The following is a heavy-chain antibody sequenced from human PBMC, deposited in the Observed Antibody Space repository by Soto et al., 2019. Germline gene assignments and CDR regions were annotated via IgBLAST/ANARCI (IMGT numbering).Heavy chain of an antibody. CDR2: INTYNGDT. V-gene: IGHV1-18*01. D-gene: IGHD3-22*01. Sequence: QVQLVQSGAEVKKPGASVKVSCKASGYTFITYGINWVRQAPGQGLEWMGWINTYNGDTRYAQKVQGGVTMTRDTSTSTAYMELRSLRSDDTAVYSGARGGAHYYDSSGYYYDHWGQGTLVTVSS. J-gene: IGHJ4*02. CDR3: ARGGAHYYDSSGYYYDH. CDR1: GYTFITYG.